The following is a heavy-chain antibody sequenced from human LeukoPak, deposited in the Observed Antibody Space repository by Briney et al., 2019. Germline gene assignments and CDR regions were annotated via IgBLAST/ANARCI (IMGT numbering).Heavy chain of an antibody. Sequence: PGGSLRLSCAASGFTFSSYSMNWVRQAPGKGLEWVSYISSSSSTIYYADSVQGRFTISRDNAKNSLYLQMNSLRAEDTAVYYCARGPSAVVPAASDYWGQGTLVTVSS. CDR1: GFTFSSYS. V-gene: IGHV3-48*04. CDR3: ARGPSAVVPAASDY. J-gene: IGHJ4*02. D-gene: IGHD2-2*01. CDR2: ISSSSSTI.